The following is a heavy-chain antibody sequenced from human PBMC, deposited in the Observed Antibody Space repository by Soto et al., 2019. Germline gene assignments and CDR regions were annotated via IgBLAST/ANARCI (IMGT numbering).Heavy chain of an antibody. J-gene: IGHJ3*02. CDR1: GFNVSSNY. V-gene: IGHV3-53*01. CDR3: TRDRGFGM. CDR2: INTGGNT. Sequence: EVQLVESGGGLIQPGGSLRLSCAASGFNVSSNYMSWVRQAPGKGLQWVSIINTGGNTHYADSVKGRFTISRDNSKNTVYLLMTRLRAEDTAVYYCTRDRGFGMWGQGTTVNVSS.